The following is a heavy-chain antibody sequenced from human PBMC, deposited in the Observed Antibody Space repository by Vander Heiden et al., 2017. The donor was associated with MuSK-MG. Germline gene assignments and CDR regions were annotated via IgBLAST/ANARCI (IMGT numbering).Heavy chain of an antibody. D-gene: IGHD6-13*01. CDR2: IFSGGTT. Sequence: EVRLVESGGGLVQPGGSLRLSGVASGFAVHPNYMSWVRQAPGKGVEWVSGIFSGGTTYYAGSVKGRFIISRDSSKNTLYLQVNRLRVDDTAIYYCTLSSWVTSWYWGYFDYWGQGTVVTVSS. V-gene: IGHV3-66*01. J-gene: IGHJ4*02. CDR3: TLSSWVTSWYWGYFDY. CDR1: GFAVHPNY.